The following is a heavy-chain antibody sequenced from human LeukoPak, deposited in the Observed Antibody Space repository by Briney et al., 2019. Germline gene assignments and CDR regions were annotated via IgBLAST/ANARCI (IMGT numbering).Heavy chain of an antibody. J-gene: IGHJ4*02. D-gene: IGHD2-15*01. V-gene: IGHV1-69*06. CDR3: ARGVVVVAALHI. CDR1: GGTFSSYA. CDR2: IIPIFGTA. Sequence: SVKVSCKASGGTFSSYAISWVRQAPGQGLEWMGGIIPIFGTANYAQKFQGRVTITADKSTSTAYMELSSLRSGDTAVYYCARGVVVVAALHIWGQGTLVTVSS.